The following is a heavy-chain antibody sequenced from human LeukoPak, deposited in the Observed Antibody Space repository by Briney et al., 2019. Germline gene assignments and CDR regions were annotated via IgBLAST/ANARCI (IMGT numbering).Heavy chain of an antibody. V-gene: IGHV1-69*13. J-gene: IGHJ4*02. Sequence: SVKVSCKASGGTFSSYAISWVRQAPGQGLEWMGGIIPIFGTANYAQKFQGRVTITADESTSTAYMELSSLRSEDTAVYYCARSNDYDGTEFDYWGQGTLVTVSS. CDR3: ARSNDYDGTEFDY. CDR2: IIPIFGTA. CDR1: GGTFSSYA. D-gene: IGHD4-23*01.